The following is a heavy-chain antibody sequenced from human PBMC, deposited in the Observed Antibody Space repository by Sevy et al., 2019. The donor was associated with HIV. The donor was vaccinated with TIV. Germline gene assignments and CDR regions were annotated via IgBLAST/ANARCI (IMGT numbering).Heavy chain of an antibody. CDR2: INQDGSVI. D-gene: IGHD2-8*01. Sequence: GSLRLSCTASGFTFSDSWMHWVRQAPGKGLEWLANINQDGSVIYYADSVKGRFTISRDNSRNSVFLQMSSLRAGDTATYYCATAVGKDGAYWGQGTLVTVSS. V-gene: IGHV3-7*03. CDR3: ATAVGKDGAY. CDR1: GFTFSDSW. J-gene: IGHJ4*02.